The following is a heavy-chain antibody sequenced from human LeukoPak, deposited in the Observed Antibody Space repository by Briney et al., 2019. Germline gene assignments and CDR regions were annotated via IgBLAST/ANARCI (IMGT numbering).Heavy chain of an antibody. D-gene: IGHD4-17*01. Sequence: GGSLRLSCAASGFTFSSYSMNWVRQVPGKGLEWVSSISSSSSYIYYADSVKGRFTISRDNAKNSLYLQMNSLRAEDTAVYYCARVRARGYGDYALDYWGQGTLVTVSS. CDR3: ARVRARGYGDYALDY. J-gene: IGHJ4*02. V-gene: IGHV3-21*01. CDR2: ISSSSSYI. CDR1: GFTFSSYS.